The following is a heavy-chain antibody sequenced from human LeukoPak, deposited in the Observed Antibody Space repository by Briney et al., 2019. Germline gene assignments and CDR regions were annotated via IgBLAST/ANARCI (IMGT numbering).Heavy chain of an antibody. Sequence: ASVKVSCKASGGTFSSYAISWVRQAPGQGLEWMGGIIPIFGTANYAQKFQGRVTITADKSTSTAYMELSSLRSEDTAVYYCARGFSSSSYYGMDVWGQGTTVTVSS. CDR1: GGTFSSYA. V-gene: IGHV1-69*06. CDR3: ARGFSSSSYYGMDV. D-gene: IGHD6-13*01. J-gene: IGHJ6*02. CDR2: IIPIFGTA.